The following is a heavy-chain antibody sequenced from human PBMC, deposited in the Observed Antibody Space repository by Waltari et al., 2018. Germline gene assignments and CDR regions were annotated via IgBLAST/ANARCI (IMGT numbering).Heavy chain of an antibody. CDR3: ARQFTILGVTPFDY. CDR1: GGSISSSSYY. D-gene: IGHD3-3*01. CDR2: IYYSGSA. J-gene: IGHJ4*02. V-gene: IGHV4-39*07. Sequence: QLQLQESGPGLVKPSETLSLTCTVSGGSISSSSYYWGWVRQPPGKGLEWIGSIYYSGSAYYNPSLKSRVTTSVDTPNNQFSLRLSSVTAADTAVYYCARQFTILGVTPFDYWGQGILVSVSS.